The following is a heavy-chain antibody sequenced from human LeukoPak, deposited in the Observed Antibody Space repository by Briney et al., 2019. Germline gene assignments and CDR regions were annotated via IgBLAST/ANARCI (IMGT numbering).Heavy chain of an antibody. CDR2: IHPSSGGA. J-gene: IGHJ5*02. CDR3: ARDSSASSLADP. D-gene: IGHD2-2*01. V-gene: IGHV1-46*01. CDR1: GYTFTSYY. Sequence: ASAKVSCKASGYTFTSYYIHWVRQAPGQGLEWMGIIHPSSGGATSAQKFQGRLTMTRDTSTSTVYMELSSLRSEDTAVYYCARDSSASSLADPWGQGTLVTVSS.